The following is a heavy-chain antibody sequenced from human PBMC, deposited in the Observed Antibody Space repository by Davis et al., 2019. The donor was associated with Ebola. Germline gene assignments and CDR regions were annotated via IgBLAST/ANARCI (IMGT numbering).Heavy chain of an antibody. J-gene: IGHJ4*02. CDR2: ISSSTSYI. CDR1: GSSLDDYG. CDR3: AKGYSFDY. V-gene: IGHV3-21*01. Sequence: PGGSLRPSCPLHGSSLDDYGMNWVRQVPGKGLEWVSSISSSTSYIYYADSLKGRFTISRDNAKNSLYLQINSLRDEDTAVYYCAKGYSFDYWGQGTLVTVSS.